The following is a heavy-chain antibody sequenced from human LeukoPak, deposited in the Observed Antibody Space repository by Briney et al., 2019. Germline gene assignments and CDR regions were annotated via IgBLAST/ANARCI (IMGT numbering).Heavy chain of an antibody. D-gene: IGHD5-24*01. Sequence: GGSLRLSCAASGFTFGTSAMSWVRQTPEKGLEWVSTITSGDGSPYYTDSVKGRFTISRDNSKNTLYLQMNSLRAEDTAVYYCARGPGYNYPYYFDYWGQGTLVTVSS. CDR2: ITSGDGSP. J-gene: IGHJ4*02. V-gene: IGHV3-23*01. CDR3: ARGPGYNYPYYFDY. CDR1: GFTFGTSA.